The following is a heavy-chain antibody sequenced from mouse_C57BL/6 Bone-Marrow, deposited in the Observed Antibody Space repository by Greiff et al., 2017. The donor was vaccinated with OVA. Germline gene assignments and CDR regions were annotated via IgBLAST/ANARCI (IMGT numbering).Heavy chain of an antibody. J-gene: IGHJ1*03. V-gene: IGHV7-1*01. CDR1: GFTFSDFY. D-gene: IGHD3-3*01. CDR2: SRNKANDYTT. CDR3: ARDARGPRGYFDV. Sequence: EVQRVESGGGLVQSGRSLRLSCATSGFTFSDFYMEWVRQAPGKGLEWIAASRNKANDYTTEYSASVKGRFIVSRDTSQSILYLQMNALRAEDTAIYYCARDARGPRGYFDVWGTGTTVTVSS.